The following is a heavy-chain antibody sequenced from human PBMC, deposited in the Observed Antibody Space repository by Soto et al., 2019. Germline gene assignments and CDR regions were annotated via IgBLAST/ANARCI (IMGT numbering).Heavy chain of an antibody. J-gene: IGHJ4*02. Sequence: EVQLVESGGGLVQPGGSLRLSCAASGFTFSSYDMHWVRQAPGKGLEWVSAIGTAGDTYYPGSVKGRGTISRENAKNSLYLQMNSLRVEDTAAYYCARGTNYSSSWFYFDYWGQGTLVTVSS. D-gene: IGHD6-13*01. V-gene: IGHV3-13*01. CDR1: GFTFSSYD. CDR3: ARGTNYSSSWFYFDY. CDR2: IGTAGDT.